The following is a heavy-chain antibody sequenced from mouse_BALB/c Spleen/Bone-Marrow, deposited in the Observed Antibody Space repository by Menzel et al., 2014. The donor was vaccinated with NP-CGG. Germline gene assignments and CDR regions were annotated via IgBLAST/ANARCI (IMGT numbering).Heavy chain of an antibody. J-gene: IGHJ1*01. CDR3: ARSQGGYWYFNV. CDR2: IYPGDGDT. CDR1: GYAFSSYW. V-gene: IGHV1-80*01. Sequence: QVQLKESGAELVRPGSSVKISCKASGYAFSSYWMNWVEQRPGQGLEWIGQIYPGDGDTNYNGKFKGKATLTADKSSSTAYMQLSSLTSEDSAIYFCARSQGGYWYFNVWGAGTTVAVSS. D-gene: IGHD3-3*01.